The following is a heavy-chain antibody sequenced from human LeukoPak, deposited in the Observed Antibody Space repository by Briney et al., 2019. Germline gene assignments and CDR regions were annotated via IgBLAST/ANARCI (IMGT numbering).Heavy chain of an antibody. V-gene: IGHV4-61*01. CDR3: ARHTPGSSSKDRYFDL. Sequence: PSQTLSLTCTVSGGSISSGSYYWSCIRQPPGKGLECIGYIYYSGSTNYNPSLKSRVTISVDTSKHQFSLKLSSVTAADTAVYYCARHTPGSSSKDRYFDLWGRGTLVTVSS. CDR1: GGSISSGSYY. CDR2: IYYSGST. J-gene: IGHJ2*01. D-gene: IGHD6-13*01.